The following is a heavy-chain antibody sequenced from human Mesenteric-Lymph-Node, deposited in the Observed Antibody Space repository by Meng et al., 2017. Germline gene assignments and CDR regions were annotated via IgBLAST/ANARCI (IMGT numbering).Heavy chain of an antibody. CDR3: AKDERRRVLEWLDY. Sequence: SLKISCAASGFIFDDYAMHWVRQAPGKGLEWVSGISWNSGSIGYADSVKGRFTISRDNAKNSLYLQMNSLRAEDTALYYCAKDERRRVLEWLDYWGQGTLVTVSS. CDR2: ISWNSGSI. V-gene: IGHV3-9*01. CDR1: GFIFDDYA. J-gene: IGHJ4*02. D-gene: IGHD3-3*01.